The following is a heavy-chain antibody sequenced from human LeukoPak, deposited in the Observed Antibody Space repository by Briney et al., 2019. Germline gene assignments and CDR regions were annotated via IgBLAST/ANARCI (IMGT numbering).Heavy chain of an antibody. Sequence: SETLSLTCSVSGYSISSRSYWGWIRQPPGKGLEWIGSLSHSGSTYYNPSLKSRVTISVDTSKNQFSLKLTSVTAADTAVYYCARPSYDGSLLDAFDIWGQGTMVTVSS. CDR2: LSHSGST. D-gene: IGHD3-22*01. CDR3: ARPSYDGSLLDAFDI. V-gene: IGHV4-38-2*01. CDR1: GYSISSRSY. J-gene: IGHJ3*02.